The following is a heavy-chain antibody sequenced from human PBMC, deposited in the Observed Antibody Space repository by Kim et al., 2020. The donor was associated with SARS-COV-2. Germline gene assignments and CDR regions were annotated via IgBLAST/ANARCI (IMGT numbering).Heavy chain of an antibody. Sequence: GVTNYAQKFQGRVTMTRDTSISTAYMELSRLRSDDTAVYYCARDSGYSDYWGQGTLVTVSS. J-gene: IGHJ4*02. D-gene: IGHD3-22*01. CDR2: GVT. V-gene: IGHV1-2*02. CDR3: ARDSGYSDY.